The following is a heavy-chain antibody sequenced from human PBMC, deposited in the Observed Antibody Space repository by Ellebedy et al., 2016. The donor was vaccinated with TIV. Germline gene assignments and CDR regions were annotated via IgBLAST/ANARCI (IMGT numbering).Heavy chain of an antibody. CDR3: ARDRGSGKSSDY. V-gene: IGHV4-59*01. CDR1: GGSISSYY. J-gene: IGHJ4*02. CDR2: IYYSGST. Sequence: SETLSLTXTVSGGSISSYYWSWIRQPPGKGLEWIGYIYYSGSTKYNPSLKSRVTMSVETPKNQFSLKLSFVTAADTAVYYCARDRGSGKSSDYWGQGILVTVSS. D-gene: IGHD3-16*01.